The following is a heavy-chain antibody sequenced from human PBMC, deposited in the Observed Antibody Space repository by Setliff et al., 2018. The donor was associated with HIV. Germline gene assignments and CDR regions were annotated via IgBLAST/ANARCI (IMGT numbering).Heavy chain of an antibody. J-gene: IGHJ4*02. CDR3: AKDWGSGYPSFESALMFDV. D-gene: IGHD3-16*01. CDR2: TTSNGRTT. CDR1: GFTFSAYA. V-gene: IGHV3-23*01. Sequence: GGSLRLSCAASGFTFSAYAMTWVRRAPGKGLEWVSATTSNGRTTDYAESVRGLFTLSRDNSRNTLYLHMASLRAEDTATYYCAKDWGSGYPSFESALMFDVWGQGTLVTVSS.